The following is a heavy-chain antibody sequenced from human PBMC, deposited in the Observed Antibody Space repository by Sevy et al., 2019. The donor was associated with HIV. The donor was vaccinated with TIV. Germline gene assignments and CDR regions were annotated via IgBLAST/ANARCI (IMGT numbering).Heavy chain of an antibody. V-gene: IGHV3-11*01. J-gene: IGHJ6*03. CDR1: GFAFSDYY. D-gene: IGHD4-17*01. Sequence: GESLKISCAVSGFAFSDYYMTWIRQAPGKGLEWVSYITSGGNSINYAGSVKGGFTVSRDNTKNSLYLQMNSLRAEDTAVYYCAPVDYDDYTTWGTGYYYMDVWGKGTMVTVSS. CDR3: APVDYDDYTTWGTGYYYMDV. CDR2: ITSGGNSI.